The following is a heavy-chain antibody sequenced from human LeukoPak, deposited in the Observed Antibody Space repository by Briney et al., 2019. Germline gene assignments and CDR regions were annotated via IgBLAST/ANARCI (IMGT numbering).Heavy chain of an antibody. D-gene: IGHD3-10*01. J-gene: IGHJ4*02. CDR2: ISSSSSTI. CDR3: ASRGGFGELCLDY. Sequence: GGSLRLSCAASGFTFSSYSMNWVRQAPGKGLEWVSYISSSSSTIYYADSVKGRFTISRDNAKNSLYLQMNSLRAEDTAVYYCASRGGFGELCLDYWGQGTLVTVSS. CDR1: GFTFSSYS. V-gene: IGHV3-48*01.